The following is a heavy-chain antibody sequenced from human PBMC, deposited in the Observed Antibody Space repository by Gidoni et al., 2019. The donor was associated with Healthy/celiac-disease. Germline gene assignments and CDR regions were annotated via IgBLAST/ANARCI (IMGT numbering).Heavy chain of an antibody. Sequence: EVQLVESGGGLVKPGGSLRLSCAASGFTFSSYSMNWVRQAPGKGLEWVSSISSSSSYIYYADSVKGRFTISRDNAKNSLYLQMNSLRAEDTAVYYCARDWGGGYYLFDDYWGQGTLVTVSS. CDR2: ISSSSSYI. CDR3: ARDWGGGYYLFDDY. V-gene: IGHV3-21*01. D-gene: IGHD3-22*01. CDR1: GFTFSSYS. J-gene: IGHJ4*02.